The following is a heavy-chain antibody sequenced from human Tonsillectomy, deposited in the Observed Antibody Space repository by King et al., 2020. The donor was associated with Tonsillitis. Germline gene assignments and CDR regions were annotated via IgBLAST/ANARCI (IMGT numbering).Heavy chain of an antibody. CDR1: GGPFSDYY. J-gene: IGHJ4*02. CDR2: INHSGNT. D-gene: IGHD1-26*01. V-gene: IGHV4-34*01. CDR3: ARVSGSYGGGFDS. Sequence: VQLQQWGAGLLMPSDTLSLTCAVYGGPFSDYYWSWIRQPPGKGLEWIGQINHSGNTNYNPSLKSRVTMSVDTSKNQVSVRLSSVTAADTAVYYCARVSGSYGGGFDSWGQGTLVTVSS.